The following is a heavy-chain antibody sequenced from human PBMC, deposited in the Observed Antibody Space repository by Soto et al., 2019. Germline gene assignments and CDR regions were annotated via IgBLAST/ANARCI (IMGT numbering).Heavy chain of an antibody. CDR2: IYWDDDK. J-gene: IGHJ4*02. CDR3: ARSRAQNNSSCPFDC. D-gene: IGHD6-13*01. V-gene: IGHV2-5*02. Sequence: QITLKESGPTLVKPTQPLTLTCTFSGFSHSTSGVGVGCLRQPRGNALEWLALIYWDDDKRYRPSLKSGLTTTQDTSKIKAVLTTTYMAAIETAPYYCARSRAQNNSSCPFDCWGKGTLVTVSS. CDR1: GFSHSTSGVG.